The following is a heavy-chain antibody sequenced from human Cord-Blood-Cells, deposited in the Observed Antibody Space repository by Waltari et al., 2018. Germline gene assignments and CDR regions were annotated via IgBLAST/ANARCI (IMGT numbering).Heavy chain of an antibody. CDR3: ARGHCTGGVCYPGAFDI. CDR2: IIPIFGTA. D-gene: IGHD2-8*02. V-gene: IGHV1-69*01. Sequence: ASGGTFSSYAISWVRQAPGQGLEWMGGIIPIFGTANYAPKFQGRVTITADESTSTAYMALSSLRSEDTAVYYCARGHCTGGVCYPGAFDIWGQGTMVTVSS. J-gene: IGHJ3*02. CDR1: GGTFSSYA.